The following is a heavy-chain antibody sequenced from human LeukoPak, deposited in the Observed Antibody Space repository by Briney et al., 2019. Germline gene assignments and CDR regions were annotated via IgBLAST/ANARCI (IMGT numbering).Heavy chain of an antibody. CDR3: AKGLITGFWSGFDY. CDR2: ICWNSGSI. D-gene: IGHD3-3*01. J-gene: IGHJ4*02. CDR1: GFTFYDYA. V-gene: IGHV3-9*03. Sequence: GGSLRLSCAASGFTFYDYAMHWVRHAPGKGLEWVSGICWNSGSIGYADSVKGRFAISRHNAKNSLYLQMNSLRAEDMALYYCAKGLITGFWSGFDYWGQGTLVTVSS.